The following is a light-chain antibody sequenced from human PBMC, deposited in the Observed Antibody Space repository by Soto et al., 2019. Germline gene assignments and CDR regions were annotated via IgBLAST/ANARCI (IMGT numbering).Light chain of an antibody. CDR1: QSVSSY. V-gene: IGKV3-11*01. J-gene: IGKJ1*01. Sequence: EIVLTQSPATLSLSPGERATLSCRASQSVSSYLAWYQQKAGQAPRLLIYDASNGATGIPARFSGSGSGTDFTLTISSLEPEDFAVYCCQQYGSSGTFGQGTKVDI. CDR3: QQYGSSGT. CDR2: DAS.